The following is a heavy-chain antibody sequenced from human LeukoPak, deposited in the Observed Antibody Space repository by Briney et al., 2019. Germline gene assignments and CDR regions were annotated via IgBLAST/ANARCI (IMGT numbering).Heavy chain of an antibody. Sequence: ASVKVSCKASGYRFTSYGITWVRQAPGQGLEWMGWISAYNGNTNYAQKLQGRVTLTTDTSTSTAYMELRSLRSDDTAVYYCAREGYCSGGTCYSTMNWCDPWGQGTLVTVSS. D-gene: IGHD2-15*01. CDR2: ISAYNGNT. CDR1: GYRFTSYG. CDR3: AREGYCSGGTCYSTMNWCDP. J-gene: IGHJ5*02. V-gene: IGHV1-18*01.